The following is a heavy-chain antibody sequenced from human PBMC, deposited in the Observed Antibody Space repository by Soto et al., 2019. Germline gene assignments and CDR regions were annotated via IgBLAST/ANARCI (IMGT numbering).Heavy chain of an antibody. CDR1: GGSISSYY. J-gene: IGHJ6*02. CDR2: IYTSGST. CDR3: ASSFVDPSNPYYYYGMDV. V-gene: IGHV4-4*07. Sequence: SETLSLTCTVSGGSISSYYWSWIRQPAGKGLEWIGRIYTSGSTNYNPSLKSRVTMSVDTSKNQFSLKLSSVTAADTAVYYCASSFVDPSNPYYYYGMDVWGQGTTVTVSS.